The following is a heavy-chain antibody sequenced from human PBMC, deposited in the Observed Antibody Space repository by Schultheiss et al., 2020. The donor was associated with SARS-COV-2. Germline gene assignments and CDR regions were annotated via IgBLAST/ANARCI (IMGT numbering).Heavy chain of an antibody. CDR2: IDPSDSYT. V-gene: IGHV5-10-1*01. D-gene: IGHD3-10*01. J-gene: IGHJ6*02. CDR1: GYSFTSYW. CDR3: ARNPLGSGSYYNYYYYGMDV. Sequence: GGSLRLSCKGSGYSFTSYWISWVRQMPGKGLEWMGRIDPSDSYTNYSPSFQGHVTISADKSISTAYLQWSSLKASDTAMYYCARNPLGSGSYYNYYYYGMDVWGQGTTVTVSS.